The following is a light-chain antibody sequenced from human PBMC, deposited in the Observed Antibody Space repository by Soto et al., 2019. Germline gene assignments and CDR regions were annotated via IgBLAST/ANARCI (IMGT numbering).Light chain of an antibody. CDR2: DAS. V-gene: IGKV1-5*01. J-gene: IGKJ3*01. CDR3: QQYQSLPFT. CDR1: QSISSW. Sequence: DIQMTQSPSTLSASVGDRVTITCRASQSISSWLAWYQQKPGKAPKFLIYDASYLETGVPSRFSGSGSGTDFTFTISSLQPEDIGTYYCQQYQSLPFTFGPGTTVDIK.